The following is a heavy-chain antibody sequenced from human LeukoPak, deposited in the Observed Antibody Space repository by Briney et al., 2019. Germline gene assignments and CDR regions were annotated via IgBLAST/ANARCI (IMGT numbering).Heavy chain of an antibody. CDR1: GGTFSSYA. CDR2: IIPILGIA. Sequence: SVKVSCKASGGTFSSYAISWVRQAPGQGLEWMGRIIPILGIANYAQKFQARVTITADKSTSTAYMELSSLRSEDTAVYYCARVDTAMVIDYWGQGTLVTVSS. J-gene: IGHJ4*02. CDR3: ARVDTAMVIDY. D-gene: IGHD5-18*01. V-gene: IGHV1-69*04.